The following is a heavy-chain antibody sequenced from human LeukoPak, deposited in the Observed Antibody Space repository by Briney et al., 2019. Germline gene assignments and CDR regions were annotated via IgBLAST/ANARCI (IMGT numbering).Heavy chain of an antibody. CDR1: GGSISSGGYY. CDR3: ARWYTAMVRDAFDI. CDR2: IYYSGST. D-gene: IGHD5-18*01. V-gene: IGHV4-31*03. Sequence: SQTLSLTCTVSGGSISSGGYYWSWIRQHPGKGLEWIGYIYYSGSTYYNPSLKSRVTISVDTSKNQFSLKLSSVTAADTAVYYCARWYTAMVRDAFDIWGQGTVVTVSS. J-gene: IGHJ3*02.